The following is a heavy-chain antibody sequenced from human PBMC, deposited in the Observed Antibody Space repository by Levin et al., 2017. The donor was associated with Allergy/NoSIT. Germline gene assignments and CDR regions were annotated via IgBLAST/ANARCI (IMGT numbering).Heavy chain of an antibody. Sequence: GGSLRLSCAASGFIFSDHYMDWVRQAPGKGLEWVGRTRNKANSYTTEYAASVKGRFTISRDDSQSSLYLQMNILKTEDTAVYYCARRIVTAGGSETFDIWGQGTMVTVSS. CDR2: TRNKANSYTT. D-gene: IGHD2-21*02. CDR3: ARRIVTAGGSETFDI. J-gene: IGHJ3*02. V-gene: IGHV3-72*01. CDR1: GFIFSDHY.